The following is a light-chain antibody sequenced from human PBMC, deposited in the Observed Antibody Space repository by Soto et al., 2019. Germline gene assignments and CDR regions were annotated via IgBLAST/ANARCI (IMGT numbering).Light chain of an antibody. CDR1: QTIRSNY. CDR3: QQYGSSPWT. J-gene: IGKJ1*01. Sequence: ETVLTQSPGTLSLSPGERATLSCRASQTIRSNYLAWYRQTPGQAPRLLIYGASNRATGIADCFSGSGSGTDFTLIISRLEPEDFELYYCQQYGSSPWTFGQGTKVEIK. CDR2: GAS. V-gene: IGKV3-20*01.